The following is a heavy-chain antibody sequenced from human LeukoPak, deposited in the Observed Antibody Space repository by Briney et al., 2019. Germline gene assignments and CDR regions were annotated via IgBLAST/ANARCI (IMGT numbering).Heavy chain of an antibody. CDR2: IYYSGST. Sequence: SETLSLTCTVSGGSISSYYWSWIRQPPGKGLEWIGYIYYSGSTNYNPSLKSRVTISVDTSKNQFSLKLSSVTAADTAVYYCARFSEYSHSSVHYLDYWGQGTLVSVSS. V-gene: IGHV4-59*01. CDR1: GGSISSYY. CDR3: ARFSEYSHSSVHYLDY. D-gene: IGHD3-22*01. J-gene: IGHJ4*02.